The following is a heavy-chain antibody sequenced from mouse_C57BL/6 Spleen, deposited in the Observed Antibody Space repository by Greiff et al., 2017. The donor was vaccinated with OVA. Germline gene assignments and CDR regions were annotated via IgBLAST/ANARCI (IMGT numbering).Heavy chain of an antibody. Sequence: QVQLQQPGAELVRPGTSVKLSCKASGYTFTSYWMHWVKQRPGQGLEWIGVIDPSDSYTNYNQKFKGKATLTVDTSSSTAYMQLSSLTSEDSAVYYCARGGLPWYCDVWGTGTTVTVSA. V-gene: IGHV1-59*01. J-gene: IGHJ1*03. CDR3: ARGGLPWYCDV. D-gene: IGHD2-2*01. CDR1: GYTFTSYW. CDR2: IDPSDSYT.